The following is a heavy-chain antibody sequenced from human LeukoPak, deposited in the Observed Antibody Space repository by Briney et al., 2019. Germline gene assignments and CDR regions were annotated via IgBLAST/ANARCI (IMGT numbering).Heavy chain of an antibody. CDR1: GYSINSGYS. V-gene: IGHV4-38-2*01. J-gene: IGHJ5*02. Sequence: SETLSLTCAVSGYSINSGYSWGWIRQRPGKGLGWIGNIYQSGYAYYNPSLKSRVTISMDTSKNQFCLKLSSVTAADTAVYYCARNSSLTTVKGGWFAPWGQGTLVTVSS. CDR3: ARNSSLTTVKGGWFAP. D-gene: IGHD4-11*01. CDR2: IYQSGYA.